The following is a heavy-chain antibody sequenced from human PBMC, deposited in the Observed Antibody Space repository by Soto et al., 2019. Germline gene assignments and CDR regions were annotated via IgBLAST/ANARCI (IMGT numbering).Heavy chain of an antibody. CDR3: ARADRTLVTSYGLDV. J-gene: IGHJ6*02. Sequence: PSETLSLTCAVSGGYFSCFYWTWIRQPPGEGLEWIGEINHSGTTNFNPSLRSRLTISLDSSKKRFSLKLTSMTAADAAVYYCARADRTLVTSYGLDVWGQGTTVTVSS. V-gene: IGHV4-34*01. CDR2: INHSGTT. D-gene: IGHD2-21*02. CDR1: GGYFSCFY.